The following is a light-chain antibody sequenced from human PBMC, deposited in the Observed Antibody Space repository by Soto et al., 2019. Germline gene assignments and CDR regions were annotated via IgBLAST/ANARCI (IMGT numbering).Light chain of an antibody. J-gene: IGKJ1*01. V-gene: IGKV3-15*01. CDR1: QSVSSN. CDR3: QQYNNWPRM. Sequence: EIVMTQSPATLSVSPGERATLSCRASQSVSSNLDWYQQKPGQAPRLLIYGASTRATGIPARFSGSGSGTEFTLTISSLQSEDFAVYYCQQYNNWPRMFGQGTKVEIK. CDR2: GAS.